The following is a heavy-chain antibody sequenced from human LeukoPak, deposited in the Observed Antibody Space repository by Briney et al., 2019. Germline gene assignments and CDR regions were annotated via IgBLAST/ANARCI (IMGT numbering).Heavy chain of an antibody. CDR2: ISGYNGNT. J-gene: IGHJ5*02. V-gene: IGHV1-18*04. CDR1: GYTFTGYY. Sequence: GASVKVSCKASGYTFTGYYMHWVRQAPGQGLEWMGWISGYNGNTKYAQKLQGRVTMTTGTSTTTAYMELRSLRSDDTAVYYCARDAREVLLWFGEFFPWGQGTLVTVSS. D-gene: IGHD3-10*01. CDR3: ARDAREVLLWFGEFFP.